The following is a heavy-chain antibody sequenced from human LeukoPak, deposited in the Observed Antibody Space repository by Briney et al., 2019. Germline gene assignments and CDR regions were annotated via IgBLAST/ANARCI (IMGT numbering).Heavy chain of an antibody. CDR3: ARDSRANYYYYMDV. V-gene: IGHV3-20*04. Sequence: GGSLRLSCAASGVTFDDYGMSWVRQAPGKGLEWVSGINWNGGSTGYADSVKGRFTISRDNAKNSLYLQMSSLRAEDTALYYCARDSRANYYYYMDVWGKGTTVTVSS. CDR1: GVTFDDYG. CDR2: INWNGGST. J-gene: IGHJ6*03.